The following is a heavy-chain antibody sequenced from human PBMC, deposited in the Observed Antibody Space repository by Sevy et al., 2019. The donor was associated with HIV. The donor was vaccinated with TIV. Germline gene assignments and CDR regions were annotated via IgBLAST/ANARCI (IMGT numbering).Heavy chain of an antibody. Sequence: GGSLRLSCAASGFTFSDYYMSWIRQAPGKGLEWVSYISGSATFIHYADSLQGRFTISRDNAKNSLYLQMNSLRAEDTAVYYXAXGXYFGEXXNWFXPXXQGTLVTVSS. CDR2: ISGSATFI. D-gene: IGHD3-10*01. CDR3: AXGXYFGEXXNWFXP. CDR1: GFTFSDYY. V-gene: IGHV3-11*01. J-gene: IGHJ5*02.